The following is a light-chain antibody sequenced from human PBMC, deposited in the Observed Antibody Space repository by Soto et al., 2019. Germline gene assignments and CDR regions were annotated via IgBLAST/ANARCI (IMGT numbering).Light chain of an antibody. Sequence: QSALTQPASVSGSPGQSITISCTGTSSDVGGYNYVSWYQQHPGKAPKLMIYDVSNRPSGVSDRFSGSKSGNTASLTISGLQAEAEADYYCSSYTSSVTLLYVFGTGTKVTVL. CDR2: DVS. J-gene: IGLJ1*01. CDR1: SSDVGGYNY. CDR3: SSYTSSVTLLYV. V-gene: IGLV2-14*01.